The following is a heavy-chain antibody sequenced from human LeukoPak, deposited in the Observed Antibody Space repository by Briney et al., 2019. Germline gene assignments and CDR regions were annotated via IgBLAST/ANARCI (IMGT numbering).Heavy chain of an antibody. CDR1: GGSISSSSYY. J-gene: IGHJ4*02. V-gene: IGHV4-39*07. CDR2: IYYSGST. D-gene: IGHD4-23*01. CDR3: AREISTVVTR. Sequence: PSETLSLTCTVSGGSISSSSYYWGWIRQPPGKGLEWIGSIYYSGSTYYNPSLKSRVTISVDTSKNQFSLNLSSVTAADTAVYYCAREISTVVTRWGQGTLVTVSS.